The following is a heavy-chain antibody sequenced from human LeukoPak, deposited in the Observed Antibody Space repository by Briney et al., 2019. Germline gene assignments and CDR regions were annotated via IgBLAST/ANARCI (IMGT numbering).Heavy chain of an antibody. CDR1: GYSFTSYW. D-gene: IGHD3-10*01. Sequence: GEPLKISCKGSGYSFTSYWIGWVRQMPGKGLEWMGIIYPGDSDTRYSPSFQGQVTISADKSISTAYLQWSSLKASDTAMYYCARHPSSPYYYGSGSLYYFDYWGQGTLVTVSS. CDR3: ARHPSSPYYYGSGSLYYFDY. V-gene: IGHV5-51*01. J-gene: IGHJ4*02. CDR2: IYPGDSDT.